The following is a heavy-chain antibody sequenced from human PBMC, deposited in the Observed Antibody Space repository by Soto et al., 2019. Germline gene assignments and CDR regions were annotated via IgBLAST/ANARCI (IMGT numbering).Heavy chain of an antibody. CDR3: ARVGPASAPSFDY. J-gene: IGHJ4*02. V-gene: IGHV3-7*01. D-gene: IGHD3-16*01. CDR2: IKQDGSEK. Sequence: GGSLRLSCAASGFTFSSYWMSWVRQAPGKGLEWVANIKQDGSEKYYVDSVKGRFTISRDNAKNSLYLQMNRLRAEDTAVYYCARVGPASAPSFDYWGQGTLVTVSS. CDR1: GFTFSSYW.